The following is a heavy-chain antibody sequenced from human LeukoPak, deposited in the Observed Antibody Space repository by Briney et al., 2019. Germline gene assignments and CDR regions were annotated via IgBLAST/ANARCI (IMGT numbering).Heavy chain of an antibody. D-gene: IGHD3-3*01. CDR2: IRYDGSDR. V-gene: IGHV3-30*02. J-gene: IGHJ4*02. CDR1: GFALRSYG. Sequence: GGSLRLSCAASGFALRSYGMHWVRQAPGKGLEWVAFIRYDGSDRYYGDSVKSRFTISRDISSSTLYLQMNNLRGGDTAVYYCARATGTFSEWSLDYWGQGTLVTVSS. CDR3: ARATGTFSEWSLDY.